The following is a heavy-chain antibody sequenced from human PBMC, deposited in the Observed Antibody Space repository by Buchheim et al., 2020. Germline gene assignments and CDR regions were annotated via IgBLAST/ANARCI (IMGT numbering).Heavy chain of an antibody. Sequence: EVQLLESGGDLVQPGGSLRLSCAASGFTFSNYAMNWARQAPGKRLEWVSFISSSGGGTYYADSVKGRFTISRDNSTRPLYLQMNSLRAEDTAVYYCASPQHAALYWGLGTL. CDR2: ISSSGGGT. CDR3: ASPQHAALY. CDR1: GFTFSNYA. V-gene: IGHV3-23*01. D-gene: IGHD6-25*01. J-gene: IGHJ4*02.